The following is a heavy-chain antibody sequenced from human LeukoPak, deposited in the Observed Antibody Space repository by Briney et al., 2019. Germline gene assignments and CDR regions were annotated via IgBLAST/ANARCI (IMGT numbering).Heavy chain of an antibody. J-gene: IGHJ4*02. CDR3: ARQEGSGYYYADY. CDR1: EFTFSNYW. Sequence: GGSLRLSCAASEFTFSNYWMHWVRQAPGKGLVWVSRINSDGSSTSYADSVKGRFTISRDNAKNSLYLQMNRLRAEDTAVYYCARQEGSGYYYADYWGQGTLVTVSS. CDR2: INSDGSST. D-gene: IGHD3-22*01. V-gene: IGHV3-74*01.